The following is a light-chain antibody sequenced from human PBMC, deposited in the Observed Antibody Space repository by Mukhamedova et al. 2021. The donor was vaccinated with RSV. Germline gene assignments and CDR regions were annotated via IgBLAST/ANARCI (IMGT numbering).Light chain of an antibody. CDR1: GRTN. V-gene: IGLV3-9*01. Sequence: GRTNVHWYQLKPGQAPVLVIYRDNNRPSGIPERFSGSNSGNTATLTISGAQTGAEADYFCQVWDGNTATFGTGTKVTVL. CDR2: RDN. J-gene: IGLJ1*01. CDR3: QVWDGNTAT.